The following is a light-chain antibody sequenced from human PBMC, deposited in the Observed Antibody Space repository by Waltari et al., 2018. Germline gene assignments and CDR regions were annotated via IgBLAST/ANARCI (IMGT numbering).Light chain of an antibody. CDR3: QQSYSTPVT. CDR2: AAS. J-gene: IGKJ3*01. Sequence: DIQMTQSPSSLSASVGDRVTITCRASQSISSYLNWYQQKPGKAPNVLIYAASSLQSGVPSRFSGSGSGTDFTLTISSLQPEDFATYYCQQSYSTPVTFGPGTKVDIK. CDR1: QSISSY. V-gene: IGKV1-39*01.